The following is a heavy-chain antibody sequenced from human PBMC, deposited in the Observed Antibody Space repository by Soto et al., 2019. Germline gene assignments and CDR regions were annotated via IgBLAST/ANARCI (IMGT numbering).Heavy chain of an antibody. D-gene: IGHD2-21*02. Sequence: SETLSLTCTVSGGSISSSSYYWGWIRQPPGKGLEWIGSIYYSGSTYYNPSLKSRVTISVDTSKNQFSLKLSSVTAADTAVYYCARVVVVTATYWYFDLWGRGTLVTVSS. CDR1: GGSISSSSYY. CDR2: IYYSGST. J-gene: IGHJ2*01. V-gene: IGHV4-39*01. CDR3: ARVVVVTATYWYFDL.